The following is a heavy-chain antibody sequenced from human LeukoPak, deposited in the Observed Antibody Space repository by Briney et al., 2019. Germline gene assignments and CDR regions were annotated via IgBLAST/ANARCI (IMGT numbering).Heavy chain of an antibody. D-gene: IGHD3-10*01. Sequence: PSETLSLTCTVSDGSISSNSYYWSWIRQPAGKGLEWIGRIYTSGSTNYNPSLKSRVTISVDTSKNQFSLKLSSVTAADTAVYYCARAMVRGLYDAFDIWGQGTMVTVSS. CDR1: DGSISSNSYY. CDR2: IYTSGST. J-gene: IGHJ3*02. V-gene: IGHV4-61*02. CDR3: ARAMVRGLYDAFDI.